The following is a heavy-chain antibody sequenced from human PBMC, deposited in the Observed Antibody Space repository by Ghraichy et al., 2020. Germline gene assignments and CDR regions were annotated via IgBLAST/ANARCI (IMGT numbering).Heavy chain of an antibody. CDR1: GFTFSSYG. CDR3: AKDLGPPYCSGGSCYENFDY. D-gene: IGHD2-15*01. J-gene: IGHJ4*02. CDR2: IRYDGSNK. Sequence: GESLNISCAASGFTFSSYGMHWIRQAPGKGLEWVAFIRYDGSNKYYADSVKGRFTISRDNSKNTLYLQMNSLRAEDTAVYYCAKDLGPPYCSGGSCYENFDYWGQGTLVTVSS. V-gene: IGHV3-30*02.